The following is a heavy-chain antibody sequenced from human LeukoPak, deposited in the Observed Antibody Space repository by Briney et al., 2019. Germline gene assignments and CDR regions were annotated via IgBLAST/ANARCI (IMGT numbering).Heavy chain of an antibody. D-gene: IGHD2-2*01. CDR3: ASSSPIDY. CDR2: INHSGST. V-gene: IGHV4-34*01. J-gene: IGHJ4*02. Sequence: PSETLSLTCAVYGGSFSGYYWSWIRQPPGKGLEWIGEINHSGSTNYNPSLKSRVTISADTSKNQFSLKLSSVTAADTAVYYCASSSPIDYWGQGTLVTVSS. CDR1: GGSFSGYY.